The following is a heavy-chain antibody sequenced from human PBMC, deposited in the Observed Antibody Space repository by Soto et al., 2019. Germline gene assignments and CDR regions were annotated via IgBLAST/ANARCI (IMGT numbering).Heavy chain of an antibody. CDR3: ARGASTYGDGTKGAFEI. CDR2: INGDGSST. V-gene: IGHV3-74*01. D-gene: IGHD4-17*01. Sequence: VQLVESGGGLVQPGGSLRLSCAVSGFTFSSYWMHWVRQVPGKGPVWVSRINGDGSSTSYADSVRGRFTISRDNAKNTWYLQMNRLRAEDTAVYYCARGASTYGDGTKGAFEIWGQGTTVTVSS. CDR1: GFTFSSYW. J-gene: IGHJ3*02.